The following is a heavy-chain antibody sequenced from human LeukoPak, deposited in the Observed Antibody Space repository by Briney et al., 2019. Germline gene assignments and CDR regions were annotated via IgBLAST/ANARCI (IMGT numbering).Heavy chain of an antibody. V-gene: IGHV4-38-2*02. Sequence: SETLSLTCSVSGYSISSAYYWGWIRQPPGKGLEWIGYIYYSGSTNYNPFLKSRVTISVDTPKNQFSLKLSSVTAADTAVYYCARGNPDFWSGYYLYYFDYWGQGTLVTVSS. CDR3: ARGNPDFWSGYYLYYFDY. J-gene: IGHJ4*02. CDR2: IYYSGST. D-gene: IGHD3-3*01. CDR1: GYSISSAYY.